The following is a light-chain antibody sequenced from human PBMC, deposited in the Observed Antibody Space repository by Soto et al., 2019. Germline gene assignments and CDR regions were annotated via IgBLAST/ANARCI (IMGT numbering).Light chain of an antibody. CDR1: QGIRNY. CDR3: LQDYNYPRT. CDR2: AAS. J-gene: IGKJ1*01. V-gene: IGKV1-6*01. Sequence: AIQMTQSPSSLSASVGDRVTITCRASQGIRNYLGWYQQKPGKAPKLLIYAASTLQSGVPSRFSGSGSDTDFTLSIHNLQPEDFATYYCLQDYNYPRTFGQGTKVDMK.